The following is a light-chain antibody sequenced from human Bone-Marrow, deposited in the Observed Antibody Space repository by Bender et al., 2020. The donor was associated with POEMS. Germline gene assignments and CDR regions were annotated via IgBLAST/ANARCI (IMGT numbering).Light chain of an antibody. CDR2: DVS. J-gene: IGLJ2*01. CDR1: SNDVGIYNY. CDR3: CSYAGTRTVV. Sequence: QSALTQVRSVSGSPGQSVTISCTGTSNDVGIYNYVSWYQHHPGKAPKLMIYDVSNRPSGVSNRFSGSKSGNTASLTISGLQAEDEADYYCCSYAGTRTVVFGGGTKLTVL. V-gene: IGLV2-11*01.